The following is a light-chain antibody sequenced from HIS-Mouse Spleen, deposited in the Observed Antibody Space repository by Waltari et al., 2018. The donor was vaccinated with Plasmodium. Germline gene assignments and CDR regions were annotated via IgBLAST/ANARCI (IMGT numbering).Light chain of an antibody. J-gene: IGKJ1*01. V-gene: IGKV1-5*03. CDR1: QSISSR. CDR2: KAS. CDR3: QQYNSYSWT. Sequence: DIQMTQSPSTLSASVGDRVTITCPASQSISSRLAWYQQKPGKAPKLLIYKASSLESGVPSRFSGSGSGTEFTLTSSSLQPDDFATYYCQQYNSYSWTFGQGTKVEIK.